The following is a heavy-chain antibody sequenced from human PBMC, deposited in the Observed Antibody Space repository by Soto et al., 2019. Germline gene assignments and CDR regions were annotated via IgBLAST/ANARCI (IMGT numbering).Heavy chain of an antibody. CDR2: ISGSGGST. CDR1: GFTFSSYA. V-gene: IGHV3-23*01. CDR3: AKGNDILTGYYTRRGGAFDI. Sequence: GGSLRLSCAASGFTFSSYAMSWVRQTPGKGLEWVSAISGSGGSTYYADSVKGRFTISRDNSKNTLYLQMNSLRAEDTAVYYCAKGNDILTGYYTRRGGAFDIWGQGTMVTVSS. D-gene: IGHD3-9*01. J-gene: IGHJ3*02.